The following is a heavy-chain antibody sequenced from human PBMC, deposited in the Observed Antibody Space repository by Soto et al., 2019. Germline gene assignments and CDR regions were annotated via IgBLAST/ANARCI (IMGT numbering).Heavy chain of an antibody. Sequence: SETLSLTCTVSGGSISSSSYYWGWIRQPPGKGLEWIGSIYYSGSTYYNPSLKSRVTISVDTSKNQFSLKLGSVTAADTAVYYCARQQQNAGHYWGQGTLVTVSS. CDR3: ARQQQNAGHY. CDR1: GGSISSSSYY. V-gene: IGHV4-39*01. D-gene: IGHD6-13*01. J-gene: IGHJ4*02. CDR2: IYYSGST.